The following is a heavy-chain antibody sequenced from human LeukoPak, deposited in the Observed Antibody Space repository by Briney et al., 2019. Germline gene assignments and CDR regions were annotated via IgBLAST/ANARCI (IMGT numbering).Heavy chain of an antibody. CDR2: IYYSGST. CDR3: ARSQNYYGSGDY. D-gene: IGHD3-10*01. J-gene: IGHJ4*02. CDR1: GGSVSNGNYY. Sequence: SETLSLTCTVSGGSVSNGNYYWSWLRQPPGKALEWIGYIYYSGSTYYNPSLEGRVTISVDTSKNQFSVKLSSVTTADTAVYYCARSQNYYGSGDYWSQGTLVTVSS. V-gene: IGHV4-61*01.